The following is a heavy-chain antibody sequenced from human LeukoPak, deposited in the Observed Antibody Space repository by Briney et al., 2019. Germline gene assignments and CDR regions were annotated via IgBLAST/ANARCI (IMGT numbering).Heavy chain of an antibody. CDR3: ARGYYTDPFDY. CDR1: GYSISSGYY. D-gene: IGHD3-3*01. Sequence: SETLSLTCAVSGYSISSGYYWGWIRQPPGKGLEWIGSTYHSGSTYYNPSLKSRVTISVDTSKNQFSLKLSSVTAADTAVYYCARGYYTDPFDYWGQGTLVTVSS. V-gene: IGHV4-38-2*01. CDR2: TYHSGST. J-gene: IGHJ4*02.